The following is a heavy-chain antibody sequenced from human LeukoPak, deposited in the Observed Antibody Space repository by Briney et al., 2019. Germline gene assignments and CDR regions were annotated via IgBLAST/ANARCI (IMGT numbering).Heavy chain of an antibody. CDR1: GGSFSGYY. V-gene: IGHV4-34*01. D-gene: IGHD2-2*01. CDR3: AGSRVPAALRINWFDP. CDR2: INHSGST. J-gene: IGHJ5*02. Sequence: SETLSLTCAVYGGSFSGYYWSWIRQPPGKGLEWIGEINHSGSTNYNPSLKSRVTISVDTSKNQFSLKLSSVTAADTAVYYCAGSRVPAALRINWFDPWGQGTLVTVSS.